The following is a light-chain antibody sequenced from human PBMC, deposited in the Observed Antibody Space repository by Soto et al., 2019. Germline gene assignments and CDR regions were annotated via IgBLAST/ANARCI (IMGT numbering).Light chain of an antibody. CDR3: CSYAGTSTWV. V-gene: IGLV2-23*01. J-gene: IGLJ3*02. CDR2: EGS. CDR1: SSDIGSYNL. Sequence: QSVLTQPASVSGSLGQSITITCSGTSSDIGSYNLVSWYQQHPGKAPKLMIYEGSRRPSGVSNRFSGSRSANTASLTISGLQAEDEADYYCCSYAGTSTWVFGGGTKVTVL.